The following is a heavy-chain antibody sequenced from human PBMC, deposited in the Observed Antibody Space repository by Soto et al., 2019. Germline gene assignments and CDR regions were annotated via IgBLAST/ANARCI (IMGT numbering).Heavy chain of an antibody. J-gene: IGHJ4*02. CDR1: GFTLSNYG. Sequence: EVRLLESGGGLVQPGGSLRLSCEGSGFTLSNYGMDWVRQAPGKGLELISFISGAGDTTYYADSVTGRFIISRDNSKNTLYVQMNSLRAEDTAIYYCAKSFTQSNVWRAYRHKTHFEYWGQGALVTVTS. V-gene: IGHV3-23*01. CDR2: ISGAGDTT. D-gene: IGHD3-16*02. CDR3: AKSFTQSNVWRAYRHKTHFEY.